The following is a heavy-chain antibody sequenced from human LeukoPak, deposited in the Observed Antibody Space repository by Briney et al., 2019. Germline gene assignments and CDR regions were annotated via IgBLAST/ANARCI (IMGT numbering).Heavy chain of an antibody. CDR3: ARIRGSGSPLDY. J-gene: IGHJ4*02. D-gene: IGHD3-10*01. CDR1: GYTFTSYA. V-gene: IGHV1-18*01. Sequence: ASVKVSCKASGYTFTSYAMHWVRQAPGQRLEWMGWISAYNGNTNYAQKLQGRVTMTTDTSTSTAYMELRSLRSDDTAVYYCARIRGSGSPLDYWGQGTLVTVSS. CDR2: ISAYNGNT.